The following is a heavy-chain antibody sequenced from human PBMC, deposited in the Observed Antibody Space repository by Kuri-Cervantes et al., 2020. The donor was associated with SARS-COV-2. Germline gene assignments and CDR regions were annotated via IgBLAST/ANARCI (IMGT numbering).Heavy chain of an antibody. D-gene: IGHD3-10*01. Sequence: GESLKISCAASGFTFEDYAMHWVRQAPGKGLEWVSLISGDGDSTYYADSVKGRFTISRDNSKNTLYLQMNSLRAEDTAVYYCAKFSGPMVRGVTFLGQFYYYYMDVWGKGTTVTVSS. CDR1: GFTFEDYA. CDR2: ISGDGDST. V-gene: IGHV3-23*01. CDR3: AKFSGPMVRGVTFLGQFYYYYMDV. J-gene: IGHJ6*03.